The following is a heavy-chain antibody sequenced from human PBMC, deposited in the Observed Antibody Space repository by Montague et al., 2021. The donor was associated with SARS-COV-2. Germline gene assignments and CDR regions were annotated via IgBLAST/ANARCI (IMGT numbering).Heavy chain of an antibody. J-gene: IGHJ6*03. V-gene: IGHV4-34*01. CDR3: ARTYTYYDFWSGYPWDYYMDV. Sequence: SKTLSLTCAVYGGSFSGYYWSWIRQPPGKGLEWIGEINHSGSTNYNPSLKSRDTISVDTSKNQFSLKLSSVTAADTAVYYCARTYTYYDFWSGYPWDYYMDVWGKGTTVTVSS. CDR1: GGSFSGYY. D-gene: IGHD3-3*01. CDR2: INHSGST.